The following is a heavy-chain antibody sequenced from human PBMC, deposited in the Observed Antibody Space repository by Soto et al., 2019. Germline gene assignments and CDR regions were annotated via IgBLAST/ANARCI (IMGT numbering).Heavy chain of an antibody. CDR3: ATGGSIVGAASDAFDI. V-gene: IGHV1-24*01. CDR1: GYTLTELS. CDR2: FDPEDGET. D-gene: IGHD1-26*01. J-gene: IGHJ3*02. Sequence: ASVKVTCKVSGYTLTELSMHWVRQAPGKGLEWMGGFDPEDGETIYAQKFQGRVTMTEDTSTDTAYMELSSLRSEDTAVYYCATGGSIVGAASDAFDIWGQGTMVTRLL.